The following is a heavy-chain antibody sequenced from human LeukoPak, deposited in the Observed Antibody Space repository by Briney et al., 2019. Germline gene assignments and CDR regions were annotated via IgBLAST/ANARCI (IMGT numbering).Heavy chain of an antibody. CDR1: GFTFSSYA. CDR2: ISYDGRNK. CDR3: ARETEWLDY. J-gene: IGHJ4*02. V-gene: IGHV3-30*04. Sequence: GGSLRLSCAASGFTFSSYAMHWVRQAPGKGLEWVAVISYDGRNKYYADSVKGRFTISRDNPKNTLYLQMNSLRAEDTAVYYCARETEWLDYWGQGTLVTVSS. D-gene: IGHD2-8*01.